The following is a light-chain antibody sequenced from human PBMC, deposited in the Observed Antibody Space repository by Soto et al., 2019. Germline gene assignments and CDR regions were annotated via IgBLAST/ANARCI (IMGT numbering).Light chain of an antibody. CDR2: GAS. J-gene: IGKJ3*01. CDR3: QQRSSWPFT. CDR1: QSVSSN. Sequence: ELVMTQSPGTLSVSPGERATLSCRASQSVSSNLAWYQQKPGQAPRLLIYGASTRATGIPARFSGSGSGTDFTLTISSLEPEDFAVYYCQQRSSWPFTFGPGTKVDIK. V-gene: IGKV3-11*01.